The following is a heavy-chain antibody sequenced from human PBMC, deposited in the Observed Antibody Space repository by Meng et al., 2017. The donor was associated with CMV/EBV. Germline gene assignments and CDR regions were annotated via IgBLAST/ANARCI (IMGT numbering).Heavy chain of an antibody. CDR1: GGSFSGYY. CDR2: INHSGST. J-gene: IGHJ4*02. Sequence: QVQLQQWGEGLLKPSETLSPPCAVYGGSFSGYYWSWIRQPPGKGLEWIGEINHSGSTNYNPSLKSRVTISVDTSKNQFSLKLSSVTAADTAVYYCARGSIAARLGLGDWGQGTLVTVSS. D-gene: IGHD6-6*01. CDR3: ARGSIAARLGLGD. V-gene: IGHV4-34*01.